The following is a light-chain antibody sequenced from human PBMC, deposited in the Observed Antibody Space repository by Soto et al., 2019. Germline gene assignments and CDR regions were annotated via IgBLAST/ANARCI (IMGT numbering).Light chain of an antibody. CDR3: QQYDKWPYT. CDR1: QIIGTN. CDR2: GAF. V-gene: IGKV3-15*01. J-gene: IGKJ2*01. Sequence: ENVLTQSPVTLSVSPGERATLSCRTSQIIGTNLAWYQQKPGQAPRLLIYGAFIRAPGFPVRFRGTGSGSEFTLTISSLQTEDGALYYCQQYDKWPYTFGQGTNLEIK.